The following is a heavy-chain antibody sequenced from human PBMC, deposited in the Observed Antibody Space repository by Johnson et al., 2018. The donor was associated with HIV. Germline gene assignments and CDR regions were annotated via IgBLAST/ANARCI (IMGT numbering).Heavy chain of an antibody. CDR1: GFTFDDYG. Sequence: VQLVESGGGLIQPGGSLRLSCAASGFTFDDYGVSWVRQAPGKGLEWVSGINWNGDSTDYADSVKGRFTISRDNAQNSLYLQMNSLRAEDTAVYYCGRESTGAGTAFDIWGQGTMVTVSS. J-gene: IGHJ3*02. V-gene: IGHV3-20*04. CDR3: GRESTGAGTAFDI. D-gene: IGHD2-8*02. CDR2: INWNGDST.